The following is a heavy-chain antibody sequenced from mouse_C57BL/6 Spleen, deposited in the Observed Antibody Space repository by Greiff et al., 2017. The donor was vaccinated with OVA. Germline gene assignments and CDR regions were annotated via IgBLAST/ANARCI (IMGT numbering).Heavy chain of an antibody. CDR1: GYTFTDYY. CDR3: ARFVAYYAMDY. CDR2: INPKNGGT. V-gene: IGHV1-26*01. Sequence: VQLKESGPELVKPGASVKISCKASGYTFTDYYMNWVKQSHGKSLEWIGDINPKNGGTSYNQKFKGKATLTVDKSSSTAYMELRSLTSEDSAVYYCARFVAYYAMDYWGQGTSVTVSS. J-gene: IGHJ4*01.